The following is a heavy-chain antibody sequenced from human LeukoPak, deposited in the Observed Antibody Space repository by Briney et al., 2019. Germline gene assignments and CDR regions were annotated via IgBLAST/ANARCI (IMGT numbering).Heavy chain of an antibody. CDR1: GFTFSSYG. Sequence: GGSLRLSCAASGFTFSSYGMHWVRQAPGKGLEWVAVIWYDGSNKYYADSVKGRFTISRDNSKNTLYLQMNSLRAEDTAVYYRARDLVLYYDSSEGMDVWGQGTTVTVSS. V-gene: IGHV3-33*01. CDR3: ARDLVLYYDSSEGMDV. CDR2: IWYDGSNK. J-gene: IGHJ6*02. D-gene: IGHD3-22*01.